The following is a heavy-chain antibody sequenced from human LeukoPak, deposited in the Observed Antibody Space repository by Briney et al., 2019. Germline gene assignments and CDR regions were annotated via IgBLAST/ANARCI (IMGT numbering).Heavy chain of an antibody. J-gene: IGHJ4*02. CDR2: ISGSGGST. Sequence: GGSRRLSCAAAGFTFSSYAMSWVRQAPGKGLEWVSAISGSGGSTYYADSVKGRFTISRDNSKNTLYLQMNSLRAEDTAVYYCAKDQAAVAAYYFDYWGQGTLVTVSS. CDR3: AKDQAAVAAYYFDY. CDR1: GFTFSSYA. V-gene: IGHV3-23*01. D-gene: IGHD6-19*01.